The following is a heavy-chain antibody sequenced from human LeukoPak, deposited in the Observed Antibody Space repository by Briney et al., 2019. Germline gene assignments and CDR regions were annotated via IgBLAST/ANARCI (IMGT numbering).Heavy chain of an antibody. CDR1: GYTFTSYG. D-gene: IGHD6-6*01. V-gene: IGHV1-18*01. Sequence: ASVKVSCKASGYTFTSYGFNWVRQAPGQGLEWMGWISTYNGNTKYAQKFQGRVTMTRDTSISTAYMELSRLRSDDTAVYYCARESIAARPNNYYYYYMDVWGKGTTVTVSS. CDR2: ISTYNGNT. CDR3: ARESIAARPNNYYYYYMDV. J-gene: IGHJ6*03.